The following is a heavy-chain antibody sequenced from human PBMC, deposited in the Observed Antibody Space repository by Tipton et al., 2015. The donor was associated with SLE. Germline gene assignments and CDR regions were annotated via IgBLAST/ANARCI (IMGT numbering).Heavy chain of an antibody. V-gene: IGHV3-30*04. J-gene: IGHJ3*02. CDR2: ISYDGSNK. Sequence: SLRLSCAASGFTFSTYTMRWVRQAPGKGLEWVTVISYDGSNKYYADSVKGRFTISRDNSKNTLYLQMNSLRIDDTAVYYCAAELVDAFDIWGQGTMVTVSS. CDR1: GFTFSTYT. CDR3: AAELVDAFDI. D-gene: IGHD6-13*01.